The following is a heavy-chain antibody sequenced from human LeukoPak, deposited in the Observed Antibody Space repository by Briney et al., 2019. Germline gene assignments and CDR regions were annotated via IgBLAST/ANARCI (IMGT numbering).Heavy chain of an antibody. CDR1: GVSISGYY. CDR3: ARNFERTRGWFDP. D-gene: IGHD2-2*01. J-gene: IGHJ5*02. Sequence: PSETLSLTCIVSGVSISGYYWSWIRQPPGKGLEWIGYIHYSGSTDYNPSLKSRVTISADTSKNQFSLKLSSVTAADAAVYYCARNFERTRGWFDPWGQGTLVTVSS. V-gene: IGHV4-59*01. CDR2: IHYSGST.